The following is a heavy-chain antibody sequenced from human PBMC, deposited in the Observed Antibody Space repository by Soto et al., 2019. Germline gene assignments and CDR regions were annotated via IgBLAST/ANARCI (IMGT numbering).Heavy chain of an antibody. V-gene: IGHV4-34*01. Sequence: SETLSLTCAVYGGSVRGSYWSWIRQPPGKGLEWIGEINDSGGTKYNPSLKSRVTISVDTSKNQFSLSLSSVTAADTAVYFCARGNSPHDYWGQGTLVTVSS. J-gene: IGHJ4*02. CDR2: INDSGGT. CDR3: ARGNSPHDY. CDR1: GGSVRGSY.